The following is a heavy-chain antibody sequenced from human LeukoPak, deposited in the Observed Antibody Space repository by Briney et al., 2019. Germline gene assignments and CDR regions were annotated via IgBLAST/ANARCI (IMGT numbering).Heavy chain of an antibody. Sequence: ASVKVSCKASGYTFTSYGISWVRQAPGQGLECMGWISAYNGNTNYAQKLQGRVTMTTDTSTSTAYMELRSLRSDDTAVYYCARDRERVVATMGYYWGQGTLVTVSS. CDR1: GYTFTSYG. CDR2: ISAYNGNT. D-gene: IGHD5-12*01. J-gene: IGHJ4*02. V-gene: IGHV1-18*01. CDR3: ARDRERVVATMGYY.